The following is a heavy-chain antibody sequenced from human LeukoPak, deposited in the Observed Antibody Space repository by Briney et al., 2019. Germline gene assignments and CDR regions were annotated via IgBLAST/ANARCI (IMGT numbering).Heavy chain of an antibody. CDR2: INPSGGST. CDR3: ARDRRDYYYMDV. Sequence: ASVKVSCKASGYTFTSYYMHGVRQAPGHGLEWMGIINPSGGSTSYAQKFQGRVTMTRDMSTSTVYMELSSLRSEDTAVYYCARDRRDYYYMDVWGKGTTVTVSS. J-gene: IGHJ6*03. V-gene: IGHV1-46*01. CDR1: GYTFTSYY.